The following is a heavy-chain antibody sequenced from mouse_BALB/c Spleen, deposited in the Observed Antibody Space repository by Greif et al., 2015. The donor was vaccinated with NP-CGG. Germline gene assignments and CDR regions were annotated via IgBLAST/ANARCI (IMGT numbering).Heavy chain of an antibody. CDR1: GFTFSSFG. J-gene: IGHJ4*01. CDR2: ISSGSSTI. CDR3: ARGASSTVVAKDATDY. Sequence: EVQRVESGGGLVQPGGSRKLSCAASGFTFSSFGMHWVRQAPEKGLEWVAYISSGSSTIYYADTVKGRFTISRDNPKNTLFLQMTSLRSEDTAMYYCARGASSTVVAKDATDYWGQGTSVTVSS. D-gene: IGHD1-1*01. V-gene: IGHV5-17*02.